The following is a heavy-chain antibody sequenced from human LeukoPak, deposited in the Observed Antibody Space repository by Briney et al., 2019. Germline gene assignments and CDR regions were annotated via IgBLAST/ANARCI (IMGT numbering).Heavy chain of an antibody. D-gene: IGHD3-22*01. CDR2: INPNSGGT. Sequence: ASVKVSCKASGYTFTGYYMHWVRQAPGQGLEWMGWINPNSGGTNYAQKFQGRVTMTRDTSISTAYMELSRLRSDDTAVYYCARAIGNYYDSSGYTFDYWGQGTLVTVSS. CDR3: ARAIGNYYDSSGYTFDY. V-gene: IGHV1-2*02. CDR1: GYTFTGYY. J-gene: IGHJ4*02.